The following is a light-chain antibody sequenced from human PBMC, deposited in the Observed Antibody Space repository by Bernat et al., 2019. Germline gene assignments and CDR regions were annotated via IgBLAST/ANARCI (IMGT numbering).Light chain of an antibody. Sequence: QAGLTQPPSVSKGLRQTATLTCTGNSNNVGNQGAAWLQQHQGHPPKLLSYRNNNRPSGISERFSASRSGNTASLTITGLQPKDEADYYCSAWDSSRSAWVFGGGTKLTVL. V-gene: IGLV10-54*04. CDR1: SNNVGNQG. CDR2: RNN. CDR3: SAWDSSRSAWV. J-gene: IGLJ3*02.